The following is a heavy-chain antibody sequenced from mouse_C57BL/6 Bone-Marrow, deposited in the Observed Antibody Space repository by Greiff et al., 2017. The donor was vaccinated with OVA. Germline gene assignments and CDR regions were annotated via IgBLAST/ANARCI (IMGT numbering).Heavy chain of an antibody. CDR3: ARDQGHFDY. J-gene: IGHJ2*01. CDR2: INYDGSST. Sequence: EVQLVESEGGLVQPGRSMKLSCTASGFTFSDYYMAWVRQVPEKGLEWVANINYDGSSTYYLDSLKSRFIISRDNAKNILYLQMSSLKSEDTATYYCARDQGHFDYWGQGTTLTVSS. CDR1: GFTFSDYY. V-gene: IGHV5-16*01. D-gene: IGHD3-2*02.